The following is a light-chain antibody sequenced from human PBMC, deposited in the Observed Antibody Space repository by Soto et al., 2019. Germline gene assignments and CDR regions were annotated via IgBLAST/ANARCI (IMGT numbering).Light chain of an antibody. CDR2: EVS. CDR3: SSYTSSSTLV. CDR1: SSDVGGYNY. Sequence: QSVLTQPASVSGSPGQSITISCTGTSSDVGGYNYVSWYLQHPGKAPKLMIYEVSNRPSGVSNRFSVSKFGNTASLTISGLQAEDEADYYGSSYTSSSTLVFGGGTKGTVL. V-gene: IGLV2-14*01. J-gene: IGLJ2*01.